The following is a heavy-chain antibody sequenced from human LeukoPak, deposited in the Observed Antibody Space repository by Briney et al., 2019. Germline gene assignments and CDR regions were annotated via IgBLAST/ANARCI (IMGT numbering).Heavy chain of an antibody. CDR1: GFTVSSIH. CDR3: ARGRRITIFRLIPDRCLLD. D-gene: IGHD3-3*01. J-gene: IGHJ4*02. V-gene: IGHV3-66*01. Sequence: GGSLRLSCPASGFTVSSIHMSWVRQAPGKGLEWVSVIYSGGTTYYADSVKGRFTISRDNSKNTLYLQMNSLRAEDTAVYYCARGRRITIFRLIPDRCLLDSGQRSLVTVSS. CDR2: IYSGGTT.